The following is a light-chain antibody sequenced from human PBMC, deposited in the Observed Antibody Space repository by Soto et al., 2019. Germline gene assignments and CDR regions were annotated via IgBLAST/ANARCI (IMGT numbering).Light chain of an antibody. CDR2: YDT. Sequence: SYELTQPPSVSVAPGKTASITCGGNNLGGKTVHWFQQKPGQAPVVVLYYDTHRPSGIPERFSGSNSGNTATLTISRVEAGDEADYYCHVWDSSRDHVVFGGGTKLTVL. V-gene: IGLV3-21*04. J-gene: IGLJ3*02. CDR1: NLGGKT. CDR3: HVWDSSRDHVV.